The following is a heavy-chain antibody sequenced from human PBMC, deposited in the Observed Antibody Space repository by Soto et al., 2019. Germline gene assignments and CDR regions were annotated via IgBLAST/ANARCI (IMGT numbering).Heavy chain of an antibody. CDR1: GYTFTSYG. J-gene: IGHJ4*02. D-gene: IGHD3-16*02. CDR2: ISAYNGNT. CDR3: ARVDYDYVWGSYRYYYFDY. Sequence: ASVKVSCKASGYTFTSYGISWVRQAPGQGLEWMGWISAYNGNTNYAQKLQGRVTMTTDTSTSTAYMELRSLRSDDTAVYYCARVDYDYVWGSYRYYYFDYWGQGTLLTVSS. V-gene: IGHV1-18*01.